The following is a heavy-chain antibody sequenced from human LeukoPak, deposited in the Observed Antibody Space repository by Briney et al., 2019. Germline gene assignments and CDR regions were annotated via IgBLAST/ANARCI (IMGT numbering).Heavy chain of an antibody. J-gene: IGHJ5*02. CDR3: ARPRYSSSSWFDP. CDR1: GGSISSYY. Sequence: PSETLSLTCTVSGGSISSYYWRWIRQPPGKGLEWIGYIYYSGSTNYNPSLKSRVTISVDTSKDQFSLKLSSVTAADTAVYYCARPRYSSSSWFDPWGQGTLVTVSS. D-gene: IGHD6-6*01. V-gene: IGHV4-59*08. CDR2: IYYSGST.